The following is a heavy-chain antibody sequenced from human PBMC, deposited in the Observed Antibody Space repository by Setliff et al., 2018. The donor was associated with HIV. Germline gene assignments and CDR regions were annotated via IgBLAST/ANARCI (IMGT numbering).Heavy chain of an antibody. D-gene: IGHD1-26*01. V-gene: IGHV1-24*01. CDR3: AAEVVGPTLGAFDY. J-gene: IGHJ4*02. CDR2: LDRDDGEK. CDR1: GYSLTELS. Sequence: GASVKVSCKVYGYSLTELSMHWVRQAPGKGLEWLGVLDRDDGEKFYAQKFQGRVTMTEDTSTNTAYMELRSLRSEDTAVYSCAAEVVGPTLGAFDYWGRGTLVTVSS.